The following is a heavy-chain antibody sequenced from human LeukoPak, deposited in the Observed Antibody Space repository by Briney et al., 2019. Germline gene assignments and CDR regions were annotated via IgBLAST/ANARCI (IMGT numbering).Heavy chain of an antibody. CDR1: GYTFTGYY. D-gene: IGHD2-8*01. CDR2: INPNSGGT. CDR3: ARGEDIVPVEDP. J-gene: IGHJ5*02. V-gene: IGHV1-2*02. Sequence: ASVKVSCKASGYTFTGYYIHWVREAPGQGLEWMGWINPNSGGTNYAQKFQGRVTMTRDTSISTAYMELSRLRSDDTAVYYCARGEDIVPVEDPWGQGTLVTVSS.